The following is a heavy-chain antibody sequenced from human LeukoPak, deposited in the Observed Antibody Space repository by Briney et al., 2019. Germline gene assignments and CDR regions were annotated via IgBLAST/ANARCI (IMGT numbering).Heavy chain of an antibody. CDR1: GSSISSPNW. CDR3: ARVGHNWFDP. Sequence: SETLSLTCTVSGSSISSPNWWTWVRQPPGKGLEWIGEIYHSGRTNSNPSLESRVIMSVDKSKNQFSLKLTSVTAADTAVYYCARVGHNWFDPWGQGTLVTVSS. V-gene: IGHV4-4*02. D-gene: IGHD1-26*01. CDR2: IYHSGRT. J-gene: IGHJ5*02.